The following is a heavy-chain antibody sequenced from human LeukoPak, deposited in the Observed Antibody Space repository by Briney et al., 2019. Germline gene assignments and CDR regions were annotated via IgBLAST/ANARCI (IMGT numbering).Heavy chain of an antibody. D-gene: IGHD2-15*01. CDR2: ISSDGTTT. CDR3: ASLCSGGTCFTPY. Sequence: GGSLRLSCGGSGFTFNSYSLNWVRQAPGKGLEWVSYISSDGTTTYYADSVKGRFTISRDTAKNSLYLQMNSLRAEDTAIYYCASLCSGGTCFTPYWGQGTLVTVSS. CDR1: GFTFNSYS. V-gene: IGHV3-48*01. J-gene: IGHJ4*02.